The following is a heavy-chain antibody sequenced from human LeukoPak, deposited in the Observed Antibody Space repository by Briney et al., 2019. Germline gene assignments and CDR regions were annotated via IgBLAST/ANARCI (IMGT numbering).Heavy chain of an antibody. J-gene: IGHJ4*02. Sequence: SVKVSCKASGGTFSSYAISWVRQAPGQGLEWMGGIIPIFGTANYAQKFQGRVTITADESTSTAYMELSSLRSEDTAVYYCARGHPPWSGSFAGHFDYWGQGTLVTVSS. CDR1: GGTFSSYA. CDR3: ARGHPPWSGSFAGHFDY. V-gene: IGHV1-69*13. CDR2: IIPIFGTA. D-gene: IGHD1-26*01.